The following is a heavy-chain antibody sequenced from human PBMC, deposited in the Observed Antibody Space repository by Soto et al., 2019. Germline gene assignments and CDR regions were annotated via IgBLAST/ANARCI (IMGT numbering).Heavy chain of an antibody. CDR1: GYTFTSYD. J-gene: IGHJ6*02. CDR3: ARHGFGSLHGLVDV. CDR2: MNPNSGNT. Sequence: ASVKVSCKASGYTFTSYDINWVRQATGQGLEWMGWMNPNSGNTDYAQKFQGRVTMTRNTSISTAYMELSSLRSEDTAVYYCARHGFGSLHGLVDVWGQGTTVTVSS. V-gene: IGHV1-8*01. D-gene: IGHD3-10*01.